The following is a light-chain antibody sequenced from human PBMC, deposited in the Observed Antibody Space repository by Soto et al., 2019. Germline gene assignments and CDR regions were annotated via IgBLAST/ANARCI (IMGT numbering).Light chain of an antibody. Sequence: QLVLTQSSSASASLGSSVRLTCTLSSGHSSYIIAWHQQQPGKAPRFLMKVEGSGTYDKGSGVPDRFSGSSAGADRFLTISNLRFEGEADYFCEPWDNNTCVFGGGTKLTVL. CDR2: VEGSGTY. J-gene: IGLJ3*02. CDR3: EPWDNNTCV. V-gene: IGLV4-60*02. CDR1: SGHSSYI.